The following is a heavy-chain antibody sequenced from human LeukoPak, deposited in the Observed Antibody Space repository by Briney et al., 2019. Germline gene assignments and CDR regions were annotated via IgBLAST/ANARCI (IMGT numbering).Heavy chain of an antibody. CDR2: VDPEDGET. CDR3: ATISPGRFLEWLERPYNWFDP. D-gene: IGHD3-3*01. CDR1: GYTFTDYY. J-gene: IGHJ5*02. Sequence: ASVKVSCKVSGYTFTDYYMHWAQQAPGKGLEWMGLVDPEDGETIYAEKFQGRVTITAGTSTDTAYMELSSLRSEDTAVYYCATISPGRFLEWLERPYNWFDPWGQGTLVTVSS. V-gene: IGHV1-69-2*01.